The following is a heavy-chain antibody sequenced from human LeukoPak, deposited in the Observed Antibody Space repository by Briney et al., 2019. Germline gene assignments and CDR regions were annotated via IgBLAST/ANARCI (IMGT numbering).Heavy chain of an antibody. Sequence: GGSLRLSCVASGFTFGSYWMSWVRQAPGKGLEWVANIKQDRSQQYYVDSVKGRFTISKDYARNSVYLEMNRLRAEDTAVYYCARAVRERWLLYYFDYWGQGTLVTVSS. CDR3: ARAVRERWLLYYFDY. J-gene: IGHJ4*02. D-gene: IGHD5-24*01. CDR2: IKQDRSQQ. CDR1: GFTFGSYW. V-gene: IGHV3-7*01.